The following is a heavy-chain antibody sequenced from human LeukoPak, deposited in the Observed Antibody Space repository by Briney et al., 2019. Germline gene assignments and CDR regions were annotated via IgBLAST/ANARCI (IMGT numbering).Heavy chain of an antibody. J-gene: IGHJ4*02. D-gene: IGHD6-19*01. CDR3: AGGTRDSGLK. CDR2: ISSSGSAI. V-gene: IGHV3-48*04. CDR1: GFTFSSYA. Sequence: GGSLRLSCAASGFTFSSYAMSWVRQAPGKGLQWVSYISSSGSAIYYADSVKGRFTISRDNAKSSLYLQMNSLRAEDTAVYYCAGGTRDSGLKWGPGTSVTVSS.